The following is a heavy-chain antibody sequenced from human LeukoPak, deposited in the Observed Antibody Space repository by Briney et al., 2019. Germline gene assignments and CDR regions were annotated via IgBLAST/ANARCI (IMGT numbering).Heavy chain of an antibody. Sequence: GRSLRLSCAASGFTFSSYGMHWVRQAPGKGLEWVAVIWYDGSNKYYADSVKGRFTISRDNSKNTLYLQMNSLKTEDTAVYYCTTDSLYSSIYFDYWGQGTLVTVSS. D-gene: IGHD6-13*01. CDR3: TTDSLYSSIYFDY. CDR1: GFTFSSYG. V-gene: IGHV3-33*01. CDR2: IWYDGSNK. J-gene: IGHJ4*02.